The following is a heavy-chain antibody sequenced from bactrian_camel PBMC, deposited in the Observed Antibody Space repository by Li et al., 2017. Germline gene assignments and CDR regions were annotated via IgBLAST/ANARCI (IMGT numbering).Heavy chain of an antibody. D-gene: IGHD5*01. CDR1: GSIDGTNC. CDR2: ISDAGDTT. CDR3: AAGSPWTQQQTMSRWGYNY. J-gene: IGHJ4*01. Sequence: VQLVESGGGSVQAGGSLTLSCEHSGSIDGTNCIGWFRQYPGKEREGVAAISDAGDTTYYGDFVKGRFTVSQDKTKRTLYLQMTDLKPEDTAMYYCAAGSPWTQQQTMSRWGYNYWGQGTQVTVS. V-gene: IGHV3S1*01.